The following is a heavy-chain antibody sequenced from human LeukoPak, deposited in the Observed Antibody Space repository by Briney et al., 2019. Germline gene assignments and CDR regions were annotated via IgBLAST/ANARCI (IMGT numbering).Heavy chain of an antibody. Sequence: GGSLRLSCAASGFTVSSNYMSWARQAPGKGLEWVSVIYGGGSTYYADSVKGRFTISRDNSKNTLYLQMNSLRAEDTAVYYCASQAYYVSSGYYYGAFDIWGQGTMVTVSS. V-gene: IGHV3-66*04. D-gene: IGHD3-22*01. CDR2: IYGGGST. J-gene: IGHJ3*02. CDR1: GFTVSSNY. CDR3: ASQAYYVSSGYYYGAFDI.